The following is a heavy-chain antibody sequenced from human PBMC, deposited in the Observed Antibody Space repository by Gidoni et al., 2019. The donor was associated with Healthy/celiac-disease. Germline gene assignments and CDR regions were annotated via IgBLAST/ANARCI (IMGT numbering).Heavy chain of an antibody. Sequence: QVQLQESGPGLVKPSETLSLTCTVSGGSISRYYWSWIRQPPGKGLEWIGYIYYSGSTNYNPSLKSRVTISVDTSKNQFSLKLSSVTAADTAVYYCARFLEWLPTRDYYYGMDVWGQGTTVTVSS. CDR3: ARFLEWLPTRDYYYGMDV. J-gene: IGHJ6*02. CDR1: GGSISRYY. V-gene: IGHV4-59*01. D-gene: IGHD3-3*01. CDR2: IYYSGST.